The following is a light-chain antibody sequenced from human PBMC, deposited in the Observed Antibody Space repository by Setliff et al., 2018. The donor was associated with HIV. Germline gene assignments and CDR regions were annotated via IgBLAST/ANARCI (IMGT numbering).Light chain of an antibody. CDR2: DVT. J-gene: IGLJ1*01. V-gene: IGLV2-11*01. CDR3: CSYAGSHTFII. CDR1: SSDVGGYNY. Sequence: QSVLSQPRSVSGSPGQSVTISCTGSSSDVGGYNYVSWFQQKPGKAPKLIIYDVTKRPSGVPSRFSGSKSGNTASLTISGLRSEDEADYFCCSYAGSHTFIIFGGGTRSPS.